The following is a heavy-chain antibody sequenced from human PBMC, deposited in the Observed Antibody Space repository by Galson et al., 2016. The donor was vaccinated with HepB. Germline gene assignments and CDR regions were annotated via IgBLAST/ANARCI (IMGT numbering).Heavy chain of an antibody. V-gene: IGHV4-39*01. CDR1: GDSIRKFSYF. CDR2: IHYTGNT. Sequence: SETLSLTCTVSGDSIRKFSYFWGWIRQPPGRGLESIGYIHYTGNTYYNPSLRGRVTMSIDTSKNEFSLNLTSVTAADTAVYFCARRDPSWYDPWGQGILVTASP. CDR3: ARRDPSWYDP. J-gene: IGHJ5*02.